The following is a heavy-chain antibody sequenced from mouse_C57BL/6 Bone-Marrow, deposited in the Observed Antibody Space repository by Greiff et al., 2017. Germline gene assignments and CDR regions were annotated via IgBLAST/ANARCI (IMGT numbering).Heavy chain of an antibody. D-gene: IGHD2-1*01. Sequence: EVQLQQSVAELVRPGASVKLSCTASGFNIKNTYMHWVKQRPEQGLEWIGRIDPANGNTKYAPKFQGKATITADTSSNTAYLQLSSLTSEDTAIYYCARSVWGNYDSYYAMDYWGQGTSVTVSS. CDR2: IDPANGNT. CDR1: GFNIKNTY. CDR3: ARSVWGNYDSYYAMDY. J-gene: IGHJ4*01. V-gene: IGHV14-3*01.